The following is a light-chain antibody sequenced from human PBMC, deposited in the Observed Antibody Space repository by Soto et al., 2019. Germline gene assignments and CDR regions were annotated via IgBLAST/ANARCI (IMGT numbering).Light chain of an antibody. CDR3: QQCNSYWT. V-gene: IGKV1-5*03. J-gene: IGKJ1*01. Sequence: DIQMTQSPSTLSASVGDRVTITCRASQSISSWLAWYQQKPGKAPKLLIYKASSLESGVPSRFSGSGSGTEFTLTISTPHPDDFATYYCQQCNSYWTFGQGTKVEIK. CDR2: KAS. CDR1: QSISSW.